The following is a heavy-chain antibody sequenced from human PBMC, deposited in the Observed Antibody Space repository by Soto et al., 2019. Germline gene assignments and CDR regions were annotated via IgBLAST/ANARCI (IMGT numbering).Heavy chain of an antibody. CDR3: ARAFSMYQLTSSY. J-gene: IGHJ4*02. V-gene: IGHV3-48*01. CDR2: ISSSSSTI. D-gene: IGHD2-2*01. CDR1: GFTFCRYC. Sequence: PGGTQRLSCAASGFTFCRYCMNWVRQAPGKELKWVSYISSSSSTIYYADSVKGSFTISRDNAKNSLYLQMNSLRAEDKAVYYCARAFSMYQLTSSYWGQGTLVTVSS.